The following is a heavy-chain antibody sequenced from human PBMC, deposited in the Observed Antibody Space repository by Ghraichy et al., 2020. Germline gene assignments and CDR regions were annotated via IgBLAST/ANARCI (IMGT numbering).Heavy chain of an antibody. CDR2: IYRSGST. Sequence: SETLSLTCAVSGGSISSDNWWSWVRQTPGKGLEWIGEIYRSGSTNYNPSLKSRVTISLDKSKNHFSLKLESVTAADTAVYYCARDHAGPPEYYRREYFYYGMDVWGQGTTVIVSS. V-gene: IGHV4-4*02. CDR1: GGSISSDNW. J-gene: IGHJ6*02. D-gene: IGHD3-10*01. CDR3: ARDHAGPPEYYRREYFYYGMDV.